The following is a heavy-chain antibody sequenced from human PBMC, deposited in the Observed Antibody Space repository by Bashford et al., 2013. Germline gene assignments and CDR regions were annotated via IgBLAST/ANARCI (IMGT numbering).Heavy chain of an antibody. Sequence: TLSLTCTVSGGSVSSDSYHWSWIRQPPGKGLEWIGCMFYSGSTFYNPSLKSRVTMSLDTSKNQFSLNLTSVSVADTAFYYCARDRTGVQFMDYWGQGTPVTVSS. CDR2: MFYSGST. J-gene: IGHJ4*02. D-gene: IGHD2-8*01. CDR1: GGSVSSDSYH. V-gene: IGHV4-61*01. CDR3: ARDRTGVQFMDY.